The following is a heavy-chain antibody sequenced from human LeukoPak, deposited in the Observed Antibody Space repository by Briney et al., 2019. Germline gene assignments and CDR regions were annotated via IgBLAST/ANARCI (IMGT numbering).Heavy chain of an antibody. CDR3: TTGQASATHDGY. Sequence: PGGSLRLSCTASGFAFPYAWMTWVRQAPGKGLEWVGHIKSETDGGTADYTAPVKGRFTISRDDSQNTLYLQMNGLKNEDTAVYYCTTGQASATHDGYWGQGTLVTVSS. D-gene: IGHD3-10*01. J-gene: IGHJ4*02. CDR1: GFAFPYAW. V-gene: IGHV3-15*01. CDR2: IKSETDGGTA.